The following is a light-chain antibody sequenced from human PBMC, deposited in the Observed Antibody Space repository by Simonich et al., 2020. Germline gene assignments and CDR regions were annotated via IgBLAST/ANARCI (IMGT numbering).Light chain of an antibody. V-gene: IGLV2-23*01. CDR1: SSDVGSYNL. J-gene: IGLJ2*01. CDR2: EGS. Sequence: QSALTQPASVSGSPGQSITISCTGTSSDVGSYNLVSWYQQHPGKAPKLMIYEGSKRPPGVSNRFYGSKSGNTASLTISGLQAEDEADYYCCSYAGSSTSVVFGGGTKLTVL. CDR3: CSYAGSSTSVV.